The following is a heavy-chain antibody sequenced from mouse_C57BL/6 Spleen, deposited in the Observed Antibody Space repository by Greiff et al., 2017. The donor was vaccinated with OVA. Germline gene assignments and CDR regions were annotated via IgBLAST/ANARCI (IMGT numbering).Heavy chain of an antibody. Sequence: QVQLQQSGAELVRPGASVTLSCKASGYTFTDYEMHWVKQTPVHGLEWIGAIDPETGGTAYNQKFKGKAILTADKSSSTAYMELRSLTSEDSAVYYCTRWDLLLRYFDYWGQGTTLTVSS. D-gene: IGHD1-1*01. V-gene: IGHV1-15*01. CDR2: IDPETGGT. CDR1: GYTFTDYE. J-gene: IGHJ2*01. CDR3: TRWDLLLRYFDY.